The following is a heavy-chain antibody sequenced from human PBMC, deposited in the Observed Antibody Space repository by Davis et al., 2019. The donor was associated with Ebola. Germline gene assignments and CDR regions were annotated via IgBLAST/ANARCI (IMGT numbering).Heavy chain of an antibody. J-gene: IGHJ3*02. CDR1: GFTFSSYG. CDR3: AREDIVVVVAATGAFDI. Sequence: PGGSLRLSCAASGFTFSSYGMNWVRQAPGKGLEWVSYISSSGSTIYYADSVKGRFTISRDNAKNSLYLQMNSLRAEDTAVYYCAREDIVVVVAATGAFDIWGQGTMVTVSS. CDR2: ISSSGSTI. V-gene: IGHV3-48*04. D-gene: IGHD2-15*01.